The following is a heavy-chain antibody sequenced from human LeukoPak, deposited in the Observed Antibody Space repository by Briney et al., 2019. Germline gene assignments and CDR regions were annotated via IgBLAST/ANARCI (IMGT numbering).Heavy chain of an antibody. CDR1: GGSLRGYY. Sequence: PSETLSLTCAVYGGSLRGYYWSWIRQPPGRGLEWIGEINHRGSTNYNPSLKSRVTISVDTSKNQFSLKLSSVTAADTAVYYCARRRLRLGELSLFGALDIWGQGTMVTVSS. CDR3: ARRRLRLGELSLFGALDI. V-gene: IGHV4-34*01. CDR2: INHRGST. D-gene: IGHD3-16*02. J-gene: IGHJ3*02.